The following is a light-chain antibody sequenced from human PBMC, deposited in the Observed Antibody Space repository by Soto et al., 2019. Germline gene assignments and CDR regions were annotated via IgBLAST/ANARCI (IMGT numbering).Light chain of an antibody. CDR3: TSYTSSTTWV. CDR1: SSNIGANFE. Sequence: QSVLTQPPSVSGAPGQRVTISCTGSSSNIGANFEVHWYRQRPGTAPKLLIYGNINRPSGVPDRFSGSKSGTSASLAITGLQADDEADYYCTSYTSSTTWVFGGGTKLTVL. J-gene: IGLJ3*02. CDR2: GNI. V-gene: IGLV1-40*01.